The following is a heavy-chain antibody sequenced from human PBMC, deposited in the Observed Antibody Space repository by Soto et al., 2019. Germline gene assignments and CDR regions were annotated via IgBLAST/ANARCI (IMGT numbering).Heavy chain of an antibody. V-gene: IGHV4-39*01. CDR3: ARHGYSGSYYGYFQH. Sequence: LSLTCTVSGGSISSYYWGWIRQPPGKGLEGIGSIYYSGSTYYNPSLKSRVTISVDTSKNQFSLKLSSVTAADTAVYYCARHGYSGSYYGYFQHWGHGTLVTVSS. CDR2: IYYSGST. J-gene: IGHJ1*01. D-gene: IGHD1-26*01. CDR1: GGSISSYY.